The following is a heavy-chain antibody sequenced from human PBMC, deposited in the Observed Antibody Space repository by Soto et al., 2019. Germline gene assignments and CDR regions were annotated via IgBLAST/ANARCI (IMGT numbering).Heavy chain of an antibody. Sequence: GESLKISCQGSQDIFTSNWIGWLRQMPGKGLEWMGVIYPDDSDVKYNPSFQGQVTISVDKSISTAYLQWSRLRDSDTAMYFCARHGVSFGPFDYWGQGTPVTV. CDR3: ARHGVSFGPFDY. CDR1: QDIFTSNW. CDR2: IYPDDSDV. J-gene: IGHJ4*02. V-gene: IGHV5-51*01. D-gene: IGHD3-3*01.